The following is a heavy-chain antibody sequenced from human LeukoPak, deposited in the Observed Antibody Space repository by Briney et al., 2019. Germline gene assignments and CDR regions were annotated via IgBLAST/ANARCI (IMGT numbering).Heavy chain of an antibody. Sequence: PGGSLRLSCAAAGFTFDDYTMHWVRQAPGKGLEWVSLISWDGGSTYYADSVKGRFTISRDNSKNSLYLQMSSLRTEDTALYYCAKDAFSVGAPDYWGQGTLVTVSS. D-gene: IGHD1-26*01. V-gene: IGHV3-43*01. J-gene: IGHJ4*02. CDR1: GFTFDDYT. CDR3: AKDAFSVGAPDY. CDR2: ISWDGGST.